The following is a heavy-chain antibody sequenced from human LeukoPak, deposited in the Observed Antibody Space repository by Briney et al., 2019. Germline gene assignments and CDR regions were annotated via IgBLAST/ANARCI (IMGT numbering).Heavy chain of an antibody. CDR2: IIGSVAST. D-gene: IGHD5-12*01. CDR3: AKGGYDYVEVGYFDY. J-gene: IGHJ4*02. Sequence: GGSLRLSCAASGLTFASYAMSWVRQTPGKGLEWVSVIIGSVASTYYADSVKGRFTISRDNSKNTLYLQMNSLRADDTAVYYCAKGGYDYVEVGYFDYWGQGTLVTVSS. V-gene: IGHV3-23*01. CDR1: GLTFASYA.